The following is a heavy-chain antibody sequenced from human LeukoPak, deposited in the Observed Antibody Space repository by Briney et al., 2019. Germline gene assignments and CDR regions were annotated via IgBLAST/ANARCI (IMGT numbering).Heavy chain of an antibody. J-gene: IGHJ4*02. Sequence: PGGSLRLSCAASGFTFSSYGMHWVRQAPGKGLEWVAFIRYDGSNKYYADSVKGRFTISRDNSKNTLYLQMGSLRAEDMAVYYCXXXXYDILTGYSPFDYWGQGTLVTVSS. CDR1: GFTFSSYG. CDR3: XXXXYDILTGYSPFDY. CDR2: IRYDGSNK. D-gene: IGHD3-9*01. V-gene: IGHV3-30*02.